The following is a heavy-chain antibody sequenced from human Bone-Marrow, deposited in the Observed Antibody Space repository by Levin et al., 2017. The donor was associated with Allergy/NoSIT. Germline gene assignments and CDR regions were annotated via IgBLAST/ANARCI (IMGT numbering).Heavy chain of an antibody. V-gene: IGHV3-48*02. CDR2: ISSSWNSI. Sequence: GGSLRLSCVASGFTFRYYSVGWVRQAPGKGIEWVPHISSSWNSIHYADSVKGRFTISRDNDENSLYLEMNSLRDEDTAVYYCARAYDILTGFDLRTYYFDSWGQGTLVTVSS. CDR1: GFTFRYYS. J-gene: IGHJ4*02. CDR3: ARAYDILTGFDLRTYYFDS. D-gene: IGHD3-9*01.